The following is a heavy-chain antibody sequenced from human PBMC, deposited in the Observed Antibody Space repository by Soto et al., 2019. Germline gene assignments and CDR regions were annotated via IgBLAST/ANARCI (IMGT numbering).Heavy chain of an antibody. Sequence: GGSLRLSCAASGFTFSSYEMNWVRQAPGKGLEWVSYISSSGSTIYYADSVKGRFTISRDNAKNSLYLQMNSLRAEDTAVYYCARDNCSGASCVSFYYWGQGTLVTVSS. CDR3: ARDNCSGASCVSFYY. J-gene: IGHJ4*02. V-gene: IGHV3-48*03. CDR2: ISSSGSTI. D-gene: IGHD2-15*01. CDR1: GFTFSSYE.